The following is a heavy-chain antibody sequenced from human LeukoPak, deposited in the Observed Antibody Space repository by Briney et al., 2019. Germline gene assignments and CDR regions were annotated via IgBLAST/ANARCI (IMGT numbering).Heavy chain of an antibody. D-gene: IGHD5-24*01. CDR2: IYPGDSDT. J-gene: IGHJ3*02. V-gene: IGHV5-51*01. Sequence: KCGESLKISCKGSGYSFTSYWIGWVRQMPGKGLEWMGIIYPGDSDTRYSPSFQGQVTISADKSISTAYLQWSSLKASDTAMYYCARQKVEMATISAFDIWGQGTMVTVSS. CDR3: ARQKVEMATISAFDI. CDR1: GYSFTSYW.